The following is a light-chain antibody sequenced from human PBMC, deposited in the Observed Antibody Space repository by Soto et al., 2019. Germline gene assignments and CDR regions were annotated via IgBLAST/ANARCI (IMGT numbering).Light chain of an antibody. Sequence: QSALTQPASVSGSPGQSITISCTGTSSDIGSYNLVSWYQQYPGKAPQLIIHEVSKWPSGVSDRFSGSKSGTTASLTISGLQAEDEAYYYCCAYAGSRAIFGGGTKLTVL. CDR1: SSDIGSYNL. V-gene: IGLV2-23*02. CDR3: CAYAGSRAI. CDR2: EVS. J-gene: IGLJ2*01.